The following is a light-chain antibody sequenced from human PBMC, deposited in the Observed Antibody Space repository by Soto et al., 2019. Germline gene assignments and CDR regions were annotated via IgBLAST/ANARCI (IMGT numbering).Light chain of an antibody. CDR1: SSDVGGYNY. Sequence: QSALTQPASVSGSPGQSITISCTGTSSDVGGYNYVSWYQQHPGKAPQLMIYAVSNRPSGVSDRFSGSKSGNTASLTISGLQAEDEADYYCSSYTSSSTPVVFGGGTKLTVL. CDR2: AVS. J-gene: IGLJ2*01. V-gene: IGLV2-14*03. CDR3: SSYTSSSTPVV.